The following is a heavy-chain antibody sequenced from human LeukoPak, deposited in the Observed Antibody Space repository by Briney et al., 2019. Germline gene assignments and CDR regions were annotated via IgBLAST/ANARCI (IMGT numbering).Heavy chain of an antibody. CDR1: GYTFTSYG. Sequence: ASVKVSCKASGYTFTSYGISWVRQAPGQGLEWMGWISAYNGNTNYAQKLQGRVTMTTDTSTSTAYMELRSLRSDDTAVYYCARDRYMVRGVSAPEFDYWGQGTLVTVSS. CDR3: ARDRYMVRGVSAPEFDY. CDR2: ISAYNGNT. J-gene: IGHJ4*02. D-gene: IGHD3-10*01. V-gene: IGHV1-18*01.